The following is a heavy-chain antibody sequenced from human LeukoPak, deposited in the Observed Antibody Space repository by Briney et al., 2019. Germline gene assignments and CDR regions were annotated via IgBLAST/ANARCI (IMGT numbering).Heavy chain of an antibody. Sequence: GASVKVSCKASGYTFTSHDINWVRQATGQGLEWMGWMNPNSGNTGYAQKFQGWVTMTRDTSISTAYMELSRLRSDDTAVYYCARAGGYYYDSSGYYPGLEPDYWGQGTLVTVSS. D-gene: IGHD3-22*01. CDR2: MNPNSGNT. CDR3: ARAGGYYYDSSGYYPGLEPDY. V-gene: IGHV1-8*01. CDR1: GYTFTSHD. J-gene: IGHJ4*02.